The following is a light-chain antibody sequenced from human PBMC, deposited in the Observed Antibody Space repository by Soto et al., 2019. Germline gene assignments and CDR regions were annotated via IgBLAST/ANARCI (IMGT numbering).Light chain of an antibody. J-gene: IGKJ1*01. V-gene: IGKV1D-12*01. CDR2: SAS. CDR3: QQANSFPRT. Sequence: DIQMTQSPSSVSASVGDRVTITCRASKAISTWLAWYQQNPGKAPKLLIYSASNLQSGVPSRFSGSGSGTDFTLTISSLQPEDFATYYCQQANSFPRTFGQGTKVEIK. CDR1: KAISTW.